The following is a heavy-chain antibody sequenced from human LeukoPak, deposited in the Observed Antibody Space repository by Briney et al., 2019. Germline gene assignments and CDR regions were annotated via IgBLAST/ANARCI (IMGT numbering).Heavy chain of an antibody. Sequence: SETLSLTCTVSGYSISSGYYWGWIRQPPGKGLEWIGSIYHSGSTYYNPSLKSRVTISVDTSKNQFSLKLSSVTAADTAVYYCARGGGYYDSSGYYYEYYFDYWGQGTLVTVSS. V-gene: IGHV4-38-2*02. CDR1: GYSISSGYY. D-gene: IGHD3-22*01. CDR2: IYHSGST. CDR3: ARGGGYYDSSGYYYEYYFDY. J-gene: IGHJ4*02.